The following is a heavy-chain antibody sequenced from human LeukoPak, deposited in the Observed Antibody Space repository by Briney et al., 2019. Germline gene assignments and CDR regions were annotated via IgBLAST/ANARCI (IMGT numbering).Heavy chain of an antibody. CDR1: GGSISSGGYS. J-gene: IGHJ4*02. V-gene: IGHV4-31*03. Sequence: SETLSLTCTVSGGSISSGGYSWSWIRQYPGQGLEWIGYIYYSGSTYYNPSLKSRVTISVDTSKNQFSLKLSSVTAADTAVYYCARTNYGGYLFDYWGQGALVTVSS. CDR2: IYYSGST. CDR3: ARTNYGGYLFDY. D-gene: IGHD5-12*01.